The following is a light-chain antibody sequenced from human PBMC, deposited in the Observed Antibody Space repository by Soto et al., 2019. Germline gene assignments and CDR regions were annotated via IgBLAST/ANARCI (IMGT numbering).Light chain of an antibody. V-gene: IGLV2-14*01. CDR3: SSYTNSSPFV. CDR1: SSDVGGYNY. J-gene: IGLJ1*01. Sequence: QSALTQPASVSGSPGQSITISCTGTSSDVGGYNYVSCYQQHPGKAPKLMIYDVSNWPSGVSNCFSGSKSGNTASLTISGLQAEDEADYYCSSYTNSSPFVFGTGTKVTVL. CDR2: DVS.